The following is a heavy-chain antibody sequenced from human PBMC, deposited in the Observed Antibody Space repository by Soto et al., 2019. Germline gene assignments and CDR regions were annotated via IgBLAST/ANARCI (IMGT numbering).Heavy chain of an antibody. J-gene: IGHJ5*02. Sequence: SETLSLTCSISGGSTSHFSDGSTTTYFWNWIRQSPGKGLEWIGYVYFRGSTNYNPSLKSRVIISVDRSKNQFSLKVRSVTAADTAVYYCARETYGDYVGYFDPWGQGIQVTVSS. CDR2: VYFRGST. CDR1: GGSTSHFSDGSTTTYF. CDR3: ARETYGDYVGYFDP. V-gene: IGHV4-61*05. D-gene: IGHD4-17*01.